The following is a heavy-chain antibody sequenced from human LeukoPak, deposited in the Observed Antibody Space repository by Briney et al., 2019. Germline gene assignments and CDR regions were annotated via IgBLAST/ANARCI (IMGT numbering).Heavy chain of an antibody. J-gene: IGHJ5*02. CDR1: GVSISSGDYY. CDR2: IYYSGST. Sequence: PSQTLSLTCTVSGVSISSGDYYWSWLRQPPGKGLEWIGYIYYSGSTYYNPSLKSRVTISVDTSKNQFSLKLSSVTAADTAVYYCVRSEEANWFDPWGQGTLVTVSS. CDR3: VRSEEANWFDP. D-gene: IGHD3-3*01. V-gene: IGHV4-30-4*01.